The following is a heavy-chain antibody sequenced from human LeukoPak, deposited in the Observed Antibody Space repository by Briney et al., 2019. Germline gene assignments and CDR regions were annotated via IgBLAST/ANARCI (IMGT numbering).Heavy chain of an antibody. D-gene: IGHD3-3*01. V-gene: IGHV3-48*02. CDR2: ISSSSSTI. Sequence: GGSLRLSCAASGFTFSRYSMNWVRQAPGKGLEWVSYISSSSSTIYYADSVKGRFTISRDNAENSVYLQMNSLRDEDTAVYYCARGYDFDYWGQGTLVTVSS. J-gene: IGHJ4*02. CDR3: ARGYDFDY. CDR1: GFTFSRYS.